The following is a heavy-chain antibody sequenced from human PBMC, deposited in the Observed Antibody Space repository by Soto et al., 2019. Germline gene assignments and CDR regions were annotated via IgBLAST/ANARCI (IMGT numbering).Heavy chain of an antibody. CDR3: AKDGFAFSYDYGMEV. Sequence: EEQLVESGGTLVQPGRSLRLSCAASGFTLDDYAMHWVRQAPGKGLEWVSGINWNSGNIGYADSVKGRFTISRDNAKNSLYLQMNSLRAEDTALYYCAKDGFAFSYDYGMEVWGQGTTVTVSS. CDR2: INWNSGNI. CDR1: GFTLDDYA. V-gene: IGHV3-9*01. J-gene: IGHJ6*02.